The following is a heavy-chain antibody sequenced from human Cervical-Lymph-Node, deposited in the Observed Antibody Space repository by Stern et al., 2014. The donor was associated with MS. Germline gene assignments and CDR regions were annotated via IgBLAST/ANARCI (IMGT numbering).Heavy chain of an antibody. D-gene: IGHD3-22*01. CDR2: LYHSGNT. CDR1: GGSLTSGGHY. J-gene: IGHJ3*02. CDR3: ARGNRAFYYGDAFDM. V-gene: IGHV4-31*03. Sequence: VQLVESGPGLVKPSQTLSLTCTVSGGSLTSGGHYWTWIRQYPGKGLEWIGYLYHSGNTDYNPSLKSRVSISVDTSKHQFSLRLSSMTDADTAVYYCARGNRAFYYGDAFDMWGHGTMVTVSS.